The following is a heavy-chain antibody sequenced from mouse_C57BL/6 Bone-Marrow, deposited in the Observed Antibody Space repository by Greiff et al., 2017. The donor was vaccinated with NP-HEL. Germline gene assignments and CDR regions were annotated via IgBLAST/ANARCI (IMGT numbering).Heavy chain of an antibody. J-gene: IGHJ2*01. CDR3: ARGGIYYYGSSLYYFDY. Sequence: EVQVVESGGGLVKPGGSLKLSCAASGFTFSSYAMSWVRQTPEKRLEWVATISDGGSYTYYPDNVKGRFTISRDNAKNNLYLQMSHLKSEDTAMYYCARGGIYYYGSSLYYFDYWGQGTTLTVSS. V-gene: IGHV5-4*01. D-gene: IGHD1-1*01. CDR2: ISDGGSYT. CDR1: GFTFSSYA.